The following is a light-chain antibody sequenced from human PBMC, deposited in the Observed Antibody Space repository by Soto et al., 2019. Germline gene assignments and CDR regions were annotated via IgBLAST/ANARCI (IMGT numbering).Light chain of an antibody. J-gene: IGLJ2*01. V-gene: IGLV2-8*01. CDR1: SRDVGGYNY. CDR2: EVS. CDR3: SSYAGSNNPVI. Sequence: QYALTQPPSASGSPGQSVTISCTGTSRDVGGYNYVSWYQQHPGKAPKFLIFEVSRRPSGVPDRFSGSKSGNTASLTVSGLQADDEADYYCSSYAGSNNPVIFGGGTKLTVL.